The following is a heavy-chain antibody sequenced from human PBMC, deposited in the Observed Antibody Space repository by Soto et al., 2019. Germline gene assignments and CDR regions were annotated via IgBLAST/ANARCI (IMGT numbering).Heavy chain of an antibody. CDR3: ADADQPVAYYGFDC. V-gene: IGHV3-23*01. Sequence: GGSLRLTCVASEFSFSSYAMCWVRQAPGKGLEWVSAITSSGVTTYYADSVKGRFTISRDNSKNTVYLQMNSLRGEDTAVFFYADADQPVAYYGFDCWGLGNRVSVSS. D-gene: IGHD3-3*01. CDR1: EFSFSSYA. CDR2: ITSSGVTT. J-gene: IGHJ4*02.